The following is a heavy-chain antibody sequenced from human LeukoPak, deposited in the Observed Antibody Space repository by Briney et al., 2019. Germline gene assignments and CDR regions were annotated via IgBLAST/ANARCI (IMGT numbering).Heavy chain of an antibody. D-gene: IGHD6-6*01. Sequence: SETLSLTCTVSGGSISSGSYYWSWIRQPAGKGLEWIGRIYTSGSTNYHPSLKSRVTISVATSKNQFSLKLSSVTAADTAVYYCASWDSSSSRGFDPWGQGTLVTVSS. V-gene: IGHV4-61*02. CDR2: IYTSGST. CDR1: GGSISSGSYY. J-gene: IGHJ5*02. CDR3: ASWDSSSSRGFDP.